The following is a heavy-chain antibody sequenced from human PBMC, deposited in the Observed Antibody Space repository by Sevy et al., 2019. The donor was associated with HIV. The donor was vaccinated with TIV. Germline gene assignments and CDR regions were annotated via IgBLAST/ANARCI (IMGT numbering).Heavy chain of an antibody. J-gene: IGHJ3*01. CDR2: MNWKGDNT. Sequence: GGSLRLSCVASRFTFSDYAMSWVRQPPGKGLEWVSSMNWKGDNTGYADSLKGRFTISRDSTKNSLFLQINSLRVEDTALYYCARNTYYYDSTGYGAFDLWGQGTMVTVSS. CDR1: RFTFSDYA. D-gene: IGHD3-22*01. V-gene: IGHV3-20*04. CDR3: ARNTYYYDSTGYGAFDL.